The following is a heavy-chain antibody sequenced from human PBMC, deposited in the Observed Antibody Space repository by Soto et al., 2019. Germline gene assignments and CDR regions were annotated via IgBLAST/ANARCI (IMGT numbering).Heavy chain of an antibody. CDR2: IIPIFGTA. CDR3: ARDCVWQQLHPPSRNYCYYGMDV. Sequence: QVQLVQSGAEVKKPGSSVKVSCKASGGTFSSYAISWVRQAPGQGLEWMGGIIPIFGTANYAQKFQGRVTITADKSTSKAYMELRSLRDEDTAVYYCARDCVWQQLHPPSRNYCYYGMDVWGQGTTLTVAS. J-gene: IGHJ6*01. CDR1: GGTFSSYA. V-gene: IGHV1-69*06. D-gene: IGHD6-13*01.